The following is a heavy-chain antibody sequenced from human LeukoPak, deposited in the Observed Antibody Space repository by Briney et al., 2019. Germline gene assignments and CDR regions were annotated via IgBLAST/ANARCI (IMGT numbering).Heavy chain of an antibody. Sequence: SETLSLTCTVSGGSIGSGDYWWDWIRQPPGRGLEWIGSIYNSGSTYYNPSLKSRVTISVDTSNNQFSLKLSSVTAADTAVYYCAEFNYYDSSGYYPIVDYWGQGTLVTVSS. CDR1: GGSIGSGDYW. CDR3: AEFNYYDSSGYYPIVDY. D-gene: IGHD3-22*01. CDR2: IYNSGST. V-gene: IGHV4-39*01. J-gene: IGHJ4*02.